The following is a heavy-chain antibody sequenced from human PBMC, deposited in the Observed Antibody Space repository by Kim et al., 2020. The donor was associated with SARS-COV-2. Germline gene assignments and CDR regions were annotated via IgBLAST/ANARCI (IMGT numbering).Heavy chain of an antibody. CDR1: GDSVSSNSAA. J-gene: IGHJ5*02. Sequence: SQTLSLTCAISGDSVSSNSAAWNWIRQSPSRGLEWLGRTYYRSKWYNDYAVSVKSRITINPDTSKNQFSLQLNSVTPEDTAVYYCARDANYDSSGYYGENWFDPWGQGTLVTVSS. CDR2: TYYRSKWYN. D-gene: IGHD3-22*01. CDR3: ARDANYDSSGYYGENWFDP. V-gene: IGHV6-1*01.